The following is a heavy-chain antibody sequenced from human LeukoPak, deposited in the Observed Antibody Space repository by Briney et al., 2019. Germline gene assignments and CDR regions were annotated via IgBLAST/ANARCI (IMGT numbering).Heavy chain of an antibody. CDR3: ARAIDVRSDPILWFGETSFDP. V-gene: IGHV4-39*07. Sequence: SETLSLTCTVSGGSISSSSYYWGWIRQPPGKGLEWIGSIYYSGSTYYNPSLKSRVTISVDTSKNQFSLKLSSVTAADTAVYYCARAIDVRSDPILWFGETSFDPWGQGTLVTVSS. J-gene: IGHJ5*02. CDR2: IYYSGST. D-gene: IGHD3-10*01. CDR1: GGSISSSSYY.